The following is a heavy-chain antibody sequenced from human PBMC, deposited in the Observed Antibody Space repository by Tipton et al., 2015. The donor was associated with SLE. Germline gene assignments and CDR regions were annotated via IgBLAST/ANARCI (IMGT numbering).Heavy chain of an antibody. Sequence: SLRLSCAASGFTFSSYSMNWVRQAPGKGLEWVSYISSSSSTIYYADSVKGRFTISRDNAKNSLYLQMNSLRAEDTAVYYCARGAGGSGVTQLDSWGQGTLVTVSS. CDR1: GFTFSSYS. J-gene: IGHJ4*02. V-gene: IGHV3-48*01. D-gene: IGHD6-19*01. CDR3: ARGAGGSGVTQLDS. CDR2: ISSSSSTI.